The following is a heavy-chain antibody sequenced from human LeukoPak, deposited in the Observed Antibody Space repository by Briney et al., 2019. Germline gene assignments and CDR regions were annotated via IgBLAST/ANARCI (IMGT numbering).Heavy chain of an antibody. Sequence: EPSETLSLTCAVYGGSFSGYYWSWIRQPPGKGLEWIGEINHSGSTNYNPSLKSRVTISVDTSKNQFSLKLSSVTAADTAVYYCARGPTDDAFDIWGQGTMVTVS. J-gene: IGHJ3*02. V-gene: IGHV4-34*01. CDR3: ARGPTDDAFDI. CDR2: INHSGST. CDR1: GGSFSGYY.